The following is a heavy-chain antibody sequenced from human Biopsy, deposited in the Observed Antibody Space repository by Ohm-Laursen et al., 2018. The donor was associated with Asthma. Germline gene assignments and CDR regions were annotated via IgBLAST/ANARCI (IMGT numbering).Heavy chain of an antibody. V-gene: IGHV3-30*18. J-gene: IGHJ4*02. CDR3: AKDVFPGWELRRGPDY. D-gene: IGHD1-26*01. CDR2: ISFDGSNK. CDR1: GFTFSNYG. Sequence: SLRLSCAASGFTFSNYGMHWVRQAPGKGLDWVAAISFDGSNKNYADSVKGRFTISRDNSRNTLHLQMNSLRAEDTAVYYCAKDVFPGWELRRGPDYWGQGTLVTVSS.